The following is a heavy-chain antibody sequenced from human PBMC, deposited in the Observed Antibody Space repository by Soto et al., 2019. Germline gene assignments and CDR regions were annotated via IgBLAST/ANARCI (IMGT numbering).Heavy chain of an antibody. CDR1: GFNFSGSV. CDR2: IRSKAYNYAT. CDR3: SRLVV. V-gene: IGHV3-73*01. J-gene: IGHJ4*02. Sequence: QPGGSLRLSCAASGFNFSGSVIHWVRQASGKGLEWVGRIRSKAYNYATAYAASVEGRFTVSRDDSKNTAYLQMNSLKSEDTAVYYCSRLVVWGQGSLVTVSS. D-gene: IGHD2-15*01.